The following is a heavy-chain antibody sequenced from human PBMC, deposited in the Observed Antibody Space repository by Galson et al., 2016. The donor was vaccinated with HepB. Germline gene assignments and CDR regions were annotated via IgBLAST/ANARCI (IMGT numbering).Heavy chain of an antibody. Sequence: QAPGKPLEWVSVISGGGHDTYYADSVKGRFTISRDNSKNMLFLQMTGLRADDTAVFYCTKSRYFDASGYPPFDNWGQGARVTVSP. CDR3: TKSRYFDASGYPPFDN. CDR2: ISGGGHDT. D-gene: IGHD3-9*01. J-gene: IGHJ4*02. V-gene: IGHV3-23*01.